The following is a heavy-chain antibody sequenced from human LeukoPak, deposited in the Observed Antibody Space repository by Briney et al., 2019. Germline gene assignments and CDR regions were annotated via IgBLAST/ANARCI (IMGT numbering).Heavy chain of an antibody. D-gene: IGHD3-10*01. CDR3: AKRGVVIRGILVIGYHQEAYHYDF. J-gene: IGHJ4*02. V-gene: IGHV3-23*01. CDR2: IRERGGST. CDR1: GISLSNYA. Sequence: GGSLRLSCVVSGISLSNYAMTWVRQAPGKGLEWVSYIRERGGSTTYADSVKGRFTISRDTSLNTLYLQMNNLRAEDTAVYFCAKRGVVIRGILVIGYHQEAYHYDFWGQGVLVTVSS.